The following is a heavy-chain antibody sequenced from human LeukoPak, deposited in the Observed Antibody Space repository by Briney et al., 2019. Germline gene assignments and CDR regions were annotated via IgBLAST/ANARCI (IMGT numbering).Heavy chain of an antibody. V-gene: IGHV1-69*13. Sequence: GASVKVSCKASGYTFTSYYMHWVRQAPGQGLEWMGGIIPIFGTANYAQKFQGRVTITADESTSTAYMELSSLRSEDTAVYYCASSPHTSPDEYYYYMDVWGKGTTVTISS. CDR2: IIPIFGTA. J-gene: IGHJ6*03. D-gene: IGHD2-2*01. CDR3: ASSPHTSPDEYYYYMDV. CDR1: GYTFTSYY.